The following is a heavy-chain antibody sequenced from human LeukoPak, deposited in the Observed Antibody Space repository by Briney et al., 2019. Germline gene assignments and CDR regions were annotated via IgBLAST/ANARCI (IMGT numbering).Heavy chain of an antibody. CDR3: ARGRAYYDFWSGYYNWFDP. CDR1: GFTFSSYW. J-gene: IGHJ5*02. Sequence: GGSLRLSWAASGFTFSSYWMHWVRQAPGKGLVWVSRIKSDGSSTRYADSVKGRFTISRDNAKNTLYLQMNSLRAEDTAVYYCARGRAYYDFWSGYYNWFDPWGQGTLVTVSS. V-gene: IGHV3-74*01. D-gene: IGHD3-3*01. CDR2: IKSDGSST.